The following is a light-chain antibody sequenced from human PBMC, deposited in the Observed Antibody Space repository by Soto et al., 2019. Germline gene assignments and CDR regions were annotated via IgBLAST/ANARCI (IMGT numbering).Light chain of an antibody. J-gene: IGLJ1*01. Sequence: QSVLTQPPSASGTPVQRVTISGSGSSSNIGSNYVNWYQQLPGTAPNTLIYGNDRRPSGVPARFSGSKSGTSASLAISGLQSEDEADYYCATWEDSLNARYVFGTGTKVTVL. V-gene: IGLV1-44*01. CDR1: SSNIGSNY. CDR3: ATWEDSLNARYV. CDR2: GND.